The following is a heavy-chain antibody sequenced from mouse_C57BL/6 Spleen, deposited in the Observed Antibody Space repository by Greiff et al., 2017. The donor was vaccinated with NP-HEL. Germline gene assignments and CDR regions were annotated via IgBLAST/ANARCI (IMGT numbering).Heavy chain of an antibody. CDR3: TREHYGSSYPYAMDY. V-gene: IGHV1-15*01. CDR1: GYTFTDYE. J-gene: IGHJ4*01. CDR2: IDPETGGT. Sequence: VQLQQSGAELVRPGASVTLSCKASGYTFTDYEMHWVKQTPVHGLEWIGAIDPETGGTAYNQKFKGKAILTADKSSSTAYMELRSLTSEDSAVYYCTREHYGSSYPYAMDYWGKGTSVTVSS. D-gene: IGHD1-1*01.